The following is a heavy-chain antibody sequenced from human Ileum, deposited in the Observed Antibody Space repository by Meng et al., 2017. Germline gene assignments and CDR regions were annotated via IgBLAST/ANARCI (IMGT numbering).Heavy chain of an antibody. CDR1: GFTFSVYY. D-gene: IGHD4-23*01. V-gene: IGHV3-11*01. CDR2: ISSSGSTI. J-gene: IGHJ4*02. Sequence: GESLKISCAASGFTFSVYYMSWIRQAPGKGLEWVSYISSSGSTIYYADSVKGRFTISRDNAKNSLYLQMNSLRAEDTAVYYCAREDYGGYADYWGQGTLVTVSS. CDR3: AREDYGGYADY.